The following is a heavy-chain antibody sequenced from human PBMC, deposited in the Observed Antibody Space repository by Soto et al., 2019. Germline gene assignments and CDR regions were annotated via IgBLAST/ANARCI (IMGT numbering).Heavy chain of an antibody. J-gene: IGHJ4*02. CDR3: TTQILYYDSSGYTSPLTDY. CDR1: GFTFSNAW. CDR2: IKSKTDGGTT. D-gene: IGHD3-22*01. V-gene: IGHV3-15*07. Sequence: EVQLVESGGGLVKPGGSLRLSCAASGFTFSNAWMNWVRQAPGKGLEWVGRIKSKTDGGTTDYAAPVKGRFTISRDDSKNTLYLQMNSLKTEDTAVYYCTTQILYYDSSGYTSPLTDYWGQGTLVTVSS.